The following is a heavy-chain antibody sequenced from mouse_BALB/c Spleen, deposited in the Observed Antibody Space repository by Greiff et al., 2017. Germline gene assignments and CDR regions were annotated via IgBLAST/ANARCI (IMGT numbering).Heavy chain of an antibody. J-gene: IGHJ3*01. CDR1: GYSITSDYA. Sequence: VQLKESGPGLVKPSQSLSLTCTVTGYSITSDYAWNWIRQFPGNKLEWMGYISYSGSTSYNPSLKSRISITRDTSKNQFFLQLNSVTTEDTATYYCASYYYGSSYGRFAYWGQGTLVTVSA. CDR3: ASYYYGSSYGRFAY. CDR2: ISYSGST. V-gene: IGHV3-2*02. D-gene: IGHD1-1*01.